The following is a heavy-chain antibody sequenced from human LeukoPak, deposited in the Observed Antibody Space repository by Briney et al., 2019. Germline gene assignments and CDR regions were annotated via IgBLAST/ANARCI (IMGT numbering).Heavy chain of an antibody. CDR1: SGSISRGDYY. CDR2: IYYSGRT. V-gene: IGHV4-30-4*01. J-gene: IGHJ5*02. CDR3: ARDGSGSYNWFDP. Sequence: PSQTLSLTCTVSSGSISRGDYYWSWIRQPPGKGLEWIGYIYYSGRTYYTPSLKSRVTISVDTSKNQCSLKLSSVTAADTAVYYCARDGSGSYNWFDPWGQGTLVAVSS. D-gene: IGHD1-26*01.